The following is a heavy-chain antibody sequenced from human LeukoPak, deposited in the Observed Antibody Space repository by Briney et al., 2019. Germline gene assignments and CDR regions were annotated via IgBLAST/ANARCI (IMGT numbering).Heavy chain of an antibody. CDR3: ARDHRVVVAARSADAFDI. V-gene: IGHV4-39*07. J-gene: IGHJ3*02. CDR2: IYYSGST. Sequence: SETLSLTCTVSGGSISSSSYYWGWIRQPPGKGLEWIGSIYYSGSTYYNPSLKSRVTISVDTSKNQFSLKLSSATAADTAVYYCARDHRVVVAARSADAFDIWGQGTMVTVSS. CDR1: GGSISSSSYY. D-gene: IGHD2-15*01.